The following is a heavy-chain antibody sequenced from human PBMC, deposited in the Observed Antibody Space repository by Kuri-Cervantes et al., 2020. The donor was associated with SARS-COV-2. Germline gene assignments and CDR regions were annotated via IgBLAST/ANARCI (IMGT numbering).Heavy chain of an antibody. J-gene: IGHJ4*02. CDR2: ISSAGSPK. Sequence: GGSLRLSCAASGFTFSSYAMHWVRQAPGKGLEWVAVISSAGSPKYYADSVKGRFTISRDNSKNTLYLQMNSLRAEDTAVYYCARVKPGTWWLRIDYWGQGTLVTVSS. V-gene: IGHV3-30*04. CDR3: ARVKPGTWWLRIDY. CDR1: GFTFSSYA. D-gene: IGHD5-12*01.